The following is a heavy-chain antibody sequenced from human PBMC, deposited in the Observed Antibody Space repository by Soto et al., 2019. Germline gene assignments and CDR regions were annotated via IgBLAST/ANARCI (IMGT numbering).Heavy chain of an antibody. CDR2: IHSSGNS. CDR1: GGSISSNSYY. J-gene: IGHJ4*02. CDR3: ARGGGLTPNFDY. V-gene: IGHV4-61*05. D-gene: IGHD7-27*01. Sequence: SETLSLTCTVSGGSISSNSYYWGWIRQPPGKGLEWIGYIHSSGNSNYNPSLKSRVTASADTSKNQFSLKLKSVTAADTAVYYCARGGGLTPNFDYWGQGTLVTVSS.